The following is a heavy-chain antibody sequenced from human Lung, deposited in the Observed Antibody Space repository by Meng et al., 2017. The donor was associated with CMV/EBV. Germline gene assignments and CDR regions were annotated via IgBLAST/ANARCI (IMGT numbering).Heavy chain of an antibody. J-gene: IGHJ4*02. D-gene: IGHD5-18*01. Sequence: GGSLGLXCAASGFTVSRNYMGWVRQAPGKGLEWVSVIYGSGTTNYPDFVKGRFTISRDNSRNTVYLQMNSLRAEDTAVYFCARGADTPMVLPPDFWGQGTLVTVSS. CDR3: ARGADTPMVLPPDF. CDR1: GFTVSRNY. CDR2: IYGSGTT. V-gene: IGHV3-66*02.